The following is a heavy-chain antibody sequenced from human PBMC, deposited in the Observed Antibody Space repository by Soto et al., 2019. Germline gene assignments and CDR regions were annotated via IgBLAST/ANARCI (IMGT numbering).Heavy chain of an antibody. Sequence: PGGSLRLSCAASGFTFSSYSMNWVRQAPGKGLEWVSSISSSSSYIYYADSVKGRFTISRDNAKNSLYLQMNSLRAEDTAVYYCARAGQGGYSYGLDYWGQGTLVTVSS. D-gene: IGHD5-18*01. CDR2: ISSSSSYI. CDR3: ARAGQGGYSYGLDY. V-gene: IGHV3-21*01. J-gene: IGHJ4*02. CDR1: GFTFSSYS.